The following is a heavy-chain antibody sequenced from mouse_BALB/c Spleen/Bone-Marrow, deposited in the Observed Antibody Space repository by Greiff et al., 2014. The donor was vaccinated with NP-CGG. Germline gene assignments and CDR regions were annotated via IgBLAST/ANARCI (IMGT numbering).Heavy chain of an antibody. D-gene: IGHD1-1*01. CDR2: INSNGGST. V-gene: IGHV5-6-3*01. CDR1: GFTFSSYG. Sequence: EVMLVEPGGGLVQPGGSLKLSCAASGFTFSSYGMSWVRQTPDKRLELVATINSNGGSTYYPDSVKGRFTISRDNAKNTLYLQMSSLKSEDTAMYYCARERYYGNGRIFEYWGQGTALTVSS. CDR3: ARERYYGNGRIFEY. J-gene: IGHJ2*01.